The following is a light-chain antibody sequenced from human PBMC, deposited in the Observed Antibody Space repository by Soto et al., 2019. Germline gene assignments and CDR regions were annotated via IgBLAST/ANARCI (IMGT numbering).Light chain of an antibody. CDR3: QQYGSSPWT. CDR2: GAS. V-gene: IGKV3-20*01. CDR1: QSVSRNF. J-gene: IGKJ1*01. Sequence: EIVLTQSPGTRSLSPGARATLSCRSSQSVSRNFLVWYQQKTGQDHXLLIYGASSRATGIPDRFSGSGSGTDFTLSISRLEPEDFAVYYCQQYGSSPWTFGPGTKVDI.